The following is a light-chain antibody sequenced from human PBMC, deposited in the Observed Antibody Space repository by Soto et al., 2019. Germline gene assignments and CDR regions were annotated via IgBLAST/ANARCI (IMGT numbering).Light chain of an antibody. Sequence: SVVAQPASVSGASGQSVTISCTGTSSEVGGYKYVSWYQQHPGKAPKLMIYDVSNRPSGVSNRFSGSKSGNTASLTISGLQAEDEADYYCSSYTSSSTPYVVFGGGTQLTVL. CDR3: SSYTSSSTPYVV. V-gene: IGLV2-14*01. CDR1: SSEVGGYKY. CDR2: DVS. J-gene: IGLJ2*01.